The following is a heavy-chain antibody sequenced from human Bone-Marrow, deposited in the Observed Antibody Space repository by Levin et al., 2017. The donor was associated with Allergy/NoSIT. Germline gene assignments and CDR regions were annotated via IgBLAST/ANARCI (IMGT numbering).Heavy chain of an antibody. J-gene: IGHJ4*02. V-gene: IGHV3-7*01. CDR1: GFTLSNFW. CDR3: ARDSRWFAEVTDY. CDR2: IKHDGGEE. D-gene: IGHD3-10*01. Sequence: PGGSLRLSCTISGFTLSNFWMSWVRQAPGKGLGWVANIKHDGGEEYYVASVQGRFTISRDNAKNTVFLQMNSLSVDDTATYFCARDSRWFAEVTDYWGQGTPVTVSS.